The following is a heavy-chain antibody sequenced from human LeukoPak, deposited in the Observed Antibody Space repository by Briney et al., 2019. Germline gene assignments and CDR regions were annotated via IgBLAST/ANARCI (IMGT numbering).Heavy chain of an antibody. D-gene: IGHD6-13*01. J-gene: IGHJ4*02. CDR3: ARCSDPAAGLY. V-gene: IGHV4-34*01. CDR2: INHSGST. CDR1: GGSLSGYY. Sequence: PETLSLTCAVYGGSLSGYYWRWIRQPPGKGLEWIGEINHSGSTNYNPSLKSRVSISVDSSKNQFSLKVSSVTAADTAVYYCARCSDPAAGLYWGQGTLVTVSS.